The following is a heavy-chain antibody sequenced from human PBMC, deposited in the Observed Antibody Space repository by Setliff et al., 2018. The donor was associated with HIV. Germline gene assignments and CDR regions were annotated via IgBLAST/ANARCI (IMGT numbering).Heavy chain of an antibody. Sequence: LSLTCTVSNASINSYYWSWIRQHPGGGLEWIGYIYHTGKTYYNPSLQSRIIMSLDMSQNQFSLKLSSVTAADTAVYYCAKEGNSVDNWLDPWGPGTLVTVSS. V-gene: IGHV4-31*03. CDR1: NASINSYY. CDR2: IYHTGKT. CDR3: AKEGNSVDNWLDP. J-gene: IGHJ5*02. D-gene: IGHD1-26*01.